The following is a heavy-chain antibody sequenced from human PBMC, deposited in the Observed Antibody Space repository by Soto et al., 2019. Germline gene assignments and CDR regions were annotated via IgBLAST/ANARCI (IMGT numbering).Heavy chain of an antibody. D-gene: IGHD6-19*01. CDR1: GGSISSYY. CDR3: ARSGIAVAGTYYYYGMDV. J-gene: IGHJ6*02. V-gene: IGHV4-59*01. Sequence: SETLSLTCTVSGGSISSYYWSWIRQPPGKGLEWIGYIYYSGSTNYNPSLKSRVTISVDTSKNQFSLKLSSVTAADTAVYYCARSGIAVAGTYYYYGMDVWGQGTTVTVSS. CDR2: IYYSGST.